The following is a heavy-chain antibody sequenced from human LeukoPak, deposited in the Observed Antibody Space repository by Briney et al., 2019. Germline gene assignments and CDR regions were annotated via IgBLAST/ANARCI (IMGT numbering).Heavy chain of an antibody. Sequence: ASVKVSCKASGYTFTSYDINWVRQATGQGLEWMGWMNPSSGNTGYAQKFQGRVTMTRNTSISTAYMELSSLRSEDTAVYYCARGDWGSYYFDYWGQGTLVTVSS. CDR3: ARGDWGSYYFDY. D-gene: IGHD7-27*01. CDR2: MNPSSGNT. CDR1: GYTFTSYD. V-gene: IGHV1-8*01. J-gene: IGHJ4*02.